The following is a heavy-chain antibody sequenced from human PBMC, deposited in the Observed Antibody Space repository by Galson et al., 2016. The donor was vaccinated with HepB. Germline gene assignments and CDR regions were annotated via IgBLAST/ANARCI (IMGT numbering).Heavy chain of an antibody. CDR2: VYYSGTT. J-gene: IGHJ5*02. CDR1: SGSIGSYH. D-gene: IGHD3-3*01. CDR3: ARAVSAFGKGWFDP. Sequence: ETLSLTCTVSSGSIGSYHWNWIRQPPGKGLEWIGSVYYSGTTAYNPSLKSRVTISVDTSKNQFSLNLNSVTAADTAIYYCARAVSAFGKGWFDPWGQGILVTVSS. V-gene: IGHV4-59*01.